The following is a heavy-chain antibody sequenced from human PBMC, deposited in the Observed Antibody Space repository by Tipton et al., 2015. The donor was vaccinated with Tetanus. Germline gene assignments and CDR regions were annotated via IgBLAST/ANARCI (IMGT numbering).Heavy chain of an antibody. CDR2: ITPRGSP. D-gene: IGHD5-24*01. CDR3: ARGITDGYNRRFDY. Sequence: TLSLTCAVSGGSLSGHFWSWVRQPPGKGLEWIGEITPRGSPSYNPSLKSRLTLSVDTPKNQISLNLRSVTAADAGIYFCARGITDGYNRRFDYWGQGTLVAVSS. J-gene: IGHJ4*02. CDR1: GGSLSGHF. V-gene: IGHV4-34*01.